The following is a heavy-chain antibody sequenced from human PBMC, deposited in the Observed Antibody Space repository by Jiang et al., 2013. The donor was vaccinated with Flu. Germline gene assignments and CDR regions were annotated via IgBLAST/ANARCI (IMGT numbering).Heavy chain of an antibody. J-gene: IGHJ6*02. V-gene: IGHV1-2*02. CDR1: GYTFTGYY. CDR3: ASGYDFWSGPSYYYYYGMDV. D-gene: IGHD3-3*01. CDR2: INPNSGGT. Sequence: SGAEVKKPGASVKVSCKASGYTFTGYYMHWVRQAPGQGLEWMGWINPNSGGTNYAQKFQGRVTMTRDTSISTAYMELSRLRSDDTAVYYCASGYDFWSGPSYYYYYGMDVWGQGTTVTVSS.